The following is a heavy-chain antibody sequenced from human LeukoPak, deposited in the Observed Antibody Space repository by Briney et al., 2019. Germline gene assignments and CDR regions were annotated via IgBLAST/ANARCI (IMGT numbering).Heavy chain of an antibody. CDR2: ISSSSSYI. Sequence: PGGSLRLSCAASGFTFSSYSINWVRQAPGKGLEWVSSISSSSSYIYYADSVEGRFTISRDNAKNSLYLQMNSLRAEDTAVYYCARDCSSGYYDFWSGYWAFDIWGQGAMVTVSS. D-gene: IGHD3-3*01. CDR1: GFTFSSYS. V-gene: IGHV3-21*01. CDR3: ARDCSSGYYDFWSGYWAFDI. J-gene: IGHJ3*02.